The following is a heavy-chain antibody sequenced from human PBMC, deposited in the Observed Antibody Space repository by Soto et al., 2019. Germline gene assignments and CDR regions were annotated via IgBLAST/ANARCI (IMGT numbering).Heavy chain of an antibody. V-gene: IGHV4-39*01. Sequence: TETLSLTCIVSGDSINSSSYYWGWIRQPPGKGLEWIGSIYYSGSTYYNPSLKSRVTISVDTSKNQFSLKLSSVTAADTAVFFLTIQRAPKSTDPSGPGPLLTGSS. J-gene: IGHJ5*02. CDR1: GDSINSSSYY. CDR2: IYYSGST. CDR3: TIQRAPKSTDP.